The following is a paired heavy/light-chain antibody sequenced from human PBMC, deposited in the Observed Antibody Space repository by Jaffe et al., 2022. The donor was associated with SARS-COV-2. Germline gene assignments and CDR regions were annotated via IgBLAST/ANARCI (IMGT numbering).Heavy chain of an antibody. CDR1: GGSVSGGSYY. CDR3: ARHGTDWRAATGTPVDFFDI. Sequence: QLQLQETGPGLVKPSETLSLTCTVSGGSVSGGSYYWGWIRQPPGKGREWVGTIFYNGNAYYNPSLKSRATLSVDTSKNQLSLKVTSVTAADAAVYYCARHGTDWRAATGTPVDFFDIWGQGTVVTVSS. CDR2: IFYNGNA. D-gene: IGHD6-13*01. V-gene: IGHV4-39*01. J-gene: IGHJ3*02.
Light chain of an antibody. CDR1: QTLRNNY. Sequence: EIVLTQSPGTLSLSPGEGATLSCRASQTLRNNYLAWYQQKPGQAPRLLVYRASTRTTGLPGRFRGSGSGTDFTLTISRLETEDSAVYYCQQYEGSPTTFGQGTKVEIK. CDR2: RAS. J-gene: IGKJ2*01. V-gene: IGKV3-20*01. CDR3: QQYEGSPTT.